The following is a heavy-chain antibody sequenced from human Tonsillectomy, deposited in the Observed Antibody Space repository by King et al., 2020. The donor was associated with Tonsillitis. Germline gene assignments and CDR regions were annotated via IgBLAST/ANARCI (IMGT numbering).Heavy chain of an antibody. V-gene: IGHV4-59*01. Sequence: QLQESGPGLVKPSETLSLTCTVSGGSLSSYYWSWIRQPPGKGLEWIGYIYYTGSTTYNSSLKSRVTMSVDTSKNQFYLTVSSVGAADTAVYYCARALSRVAGYFDSWGQGTLVTVSS. J-gene: IGHJ4*02. CDR2: IYYTGST. D-gene: IGHD6-19*01. CDR1: GGSLSSYY. CDR3: ARALSRVAGYFDS.